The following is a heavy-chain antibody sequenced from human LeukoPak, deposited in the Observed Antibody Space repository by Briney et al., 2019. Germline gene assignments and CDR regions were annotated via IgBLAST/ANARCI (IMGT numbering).Heavy chain of an antibody. J-gene: IGHJ4*02. Sequence: GGSLRLSCAASGFTFSSYGMHWVRQAPGKGLEWVAVISYDGSNKYYADSVKGRFTISRDNSKSTLYLQMNSLRAEDTAVYYCARGNYDILTGYYPIDYWGQGTLVTVSS. CDR3: ARGNYDILTGYYPIDY. D-gene: IGHD3-9*01. CDR2: ISYDGSNK. CDR1: GFTFSSYG. V-gene: IGHV3-30*03.